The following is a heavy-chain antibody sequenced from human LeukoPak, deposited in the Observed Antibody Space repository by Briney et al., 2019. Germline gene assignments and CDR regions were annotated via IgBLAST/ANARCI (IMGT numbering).Heavy chain of an antibody. V-gene: IGHV1-69*06. D-gene: IGHD3-10*01. Sequence: SVKVSCKASGGTFSSYAISWVRQAPGQGLEWMGGIIPIFGTANYAQKFQGRVTITADKSTSTAYVELSGLRSEDTAVYYCARDKGLVGEYWGQGTLVTVSS. CDR2: IIPIFGTA. J-gene: IGHJ4*02. CDR1: GGTFSSYA. CDR3: ARDKGLVGEY.